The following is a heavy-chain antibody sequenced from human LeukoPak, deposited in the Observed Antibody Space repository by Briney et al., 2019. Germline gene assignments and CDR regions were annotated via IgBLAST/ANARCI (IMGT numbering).Heavy chain of an antibody. V-gene: IGHV3-30*02. Sequence: GGSLRLSCAASGFTLSSYGMHWVRQAPGKGLEWVAFIRYDGSNKYYADSVKGRFTISRDNSKNTLYLQMNSLRAEDTAVYYCAKDSVNYYGSGSHSPSHWGQGTLVTVSS. CDR2: IRYDGSNK. CDR3: AKDSVNYYGSGSHSPSH. D-gene: IGHD3-10*01. CDR1: GFTLSSYG. J-gene: IGHJ4*02.